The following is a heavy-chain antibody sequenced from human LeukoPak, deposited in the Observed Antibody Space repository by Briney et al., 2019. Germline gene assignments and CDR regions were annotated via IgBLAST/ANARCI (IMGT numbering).Heavy chain of an antibody. D-gene: IGHD3-10*01. Sequence: GGSLRLSCAASGFTFSSYAMSWVRQAPGKGLEWVSYISSSGTVIYYGDSVKGRFTISRDNAKKSLYLQMNSLRAEDTAVYYCARDYNCWGQGTLVTVSS. CDR2: ISSSGTVI. CDR1: GFTFSSYA. CDR3: ARDYNC. V-gene: IGHV3-48*04. J-gene: IGHJ4*02.